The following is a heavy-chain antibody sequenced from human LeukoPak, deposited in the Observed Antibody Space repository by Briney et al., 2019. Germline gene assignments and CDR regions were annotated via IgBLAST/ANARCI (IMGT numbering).Heavy chain of an antibody. CDR2: IRYDGSNK. CDR3: AKGGGYEAQYYYYYLDV. J-gene: IGHJ6*03. D-gene: IGHD5-12*01. CDR1: GFTFSSYG. V-gene: IGHV3-30*02. Sequence: GGSLRLSCAASGFTFSSYGMYWVRQAPGKGLEWVAFIRYDGSNKYYADSVKGRFTISRDNSKNTLYLQMKSLRAEDTAVYYCAKGGGYEAQYYYYYLDVWGKGTTVTISS.